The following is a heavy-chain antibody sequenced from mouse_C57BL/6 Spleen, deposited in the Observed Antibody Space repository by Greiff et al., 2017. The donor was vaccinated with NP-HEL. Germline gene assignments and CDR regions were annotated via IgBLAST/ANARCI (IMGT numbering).Heavy chain of an antibody. D-gene: IGHD2-1*01. CDR1: GYTFTSYW. V-gene: IGHV1-61*01. CDR2: IYPSDSET. J-gene: IGHJ1*03. CDR3: ARNYPWYIDV. Sequence: VQLQQPGAELVRPGSSVKLSCKASGYTFTSYWMDWVKQRPGQGLEWIGNIYPSDSETHYNQKFKDKATLTVDKSSSTAYMQLSSLTSEDSAVYYCARNYPWYIDVWGTGTTVTVSS.